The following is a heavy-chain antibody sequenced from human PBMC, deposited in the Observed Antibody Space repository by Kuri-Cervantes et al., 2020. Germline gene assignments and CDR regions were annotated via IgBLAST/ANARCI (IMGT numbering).Heavy chain of an antibody. CDR2: IIPIFGTA. CDR3: ARDLMATLGWFDP. V-gene: IGHV1-69*13. D-gene: IGHD5-24*01. J-gene: IGHJ5*02. Sequence: SVKVSCKASGGTFSSYAISWVRQAPGQGLEWMGGIIPIFGTANYALKFQGRVTITADESTSTAYMELSSLRSEDTAVYYCARDLMATLGWFDPWGQGALVTCYS. CDR1: GGTFSSYA.